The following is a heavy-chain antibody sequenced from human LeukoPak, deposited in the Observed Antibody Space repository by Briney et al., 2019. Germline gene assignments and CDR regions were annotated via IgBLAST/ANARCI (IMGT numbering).Heavy chain of an antibody. V-gene: IGHV4-34*01. CDR2: INHSGST. Sequence: SETLSLTCAVYGGSFSGYYWSWIRQPPGKGLEWIGEINHSGSTNYNPSLKSRVTISVDTSKNQFSLKLSSVTAADTAVYYCARGRRRRYFDLWGRGTLVTVSS. CDR1: GGSFSGYY. J-gene: IGHJ2*01. CDR3: ARGRRRRYFDL.